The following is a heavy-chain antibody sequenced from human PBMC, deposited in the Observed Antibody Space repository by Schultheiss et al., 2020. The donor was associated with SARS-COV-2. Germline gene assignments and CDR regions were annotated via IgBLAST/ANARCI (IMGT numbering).Heavy chain of an antibody. Sequence: GGSLRLSCAASGFTFSSYAMSWVRQAPGKGLEWVSAISGSGGSTYYADSVKGRFTISRDNSKNTLYLQMNSLRAEDTAVYYCAKAPDFWSGYYHGGIDYWGQGTLVTVSS. CDR1: GFTFSSYA. J-gene: IGHJ4*02. CDR2: ISGSGGST. D-gene: IGHD3-3*01. V-gene: IGHV3-23*01. CDR3: AKAPDFWSGYYHGGIDY.